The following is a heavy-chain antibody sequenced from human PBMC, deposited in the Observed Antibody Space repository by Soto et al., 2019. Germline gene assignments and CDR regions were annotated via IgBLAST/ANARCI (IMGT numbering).Heavy chain of an antibody. Sequence: PGGSLRLSCAASGFTFSSYGMHWVRQAPGKGLEWVAVISYDGSNKYYADSVKGRFTISRDNSKSTLYLQMNSLRAEDTAVYYCAKSLIGFLEWFYGMDVWGQGTTVTVSS. CDR1: GFTFSSYG. D-gene: IGHD3-3*01. V-gene: IGHV3-30*18. J-gene: IGHJ6*02. CDR2: ISYDGSNK. CDR3: AKSLIGFLEWFYGMDV.